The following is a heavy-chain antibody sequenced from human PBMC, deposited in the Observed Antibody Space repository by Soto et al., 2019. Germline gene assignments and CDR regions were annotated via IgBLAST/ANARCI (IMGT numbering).Heavy chain of an antibody. CDR1: GGSISSYY. V-gene: IGHV4-59*01. CDR2: IYYSGST. CDR3: ARAQYSGYGYYYYYMDV. J-gene: IGHJ6*03. D-gene: IGHD5-12*01. Sequence: QVQLQESGPGLVKPSETLSLTCTVSGGSISSYYWSWIRQPPGKGLEWIGYIYYSGSTNYNPSLKSRVTISVDTSKNQFSLKLSSVTAADTAVYYCARAQYSGYGYYYYYMDVWGKGTTVTVSS.